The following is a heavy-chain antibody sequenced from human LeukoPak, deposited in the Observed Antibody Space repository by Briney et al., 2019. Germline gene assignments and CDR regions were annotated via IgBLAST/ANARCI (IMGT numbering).Heavy chain of an antibody. CDR2: YIPMFGTA. J-gene: IGHJ4*02. CDR3: AGASSKWELSF. Sequence: SATVSCKASGGTFSIYAISWVRQAPGQGLEWMGGYIPMFGTANYAQNFQNRVTITADESTSTFSMEVSSLRPEDTAVYFCAGASSKWELSFWGQGTLVTVSS. V-gene: IGHV1-69*13. CDR1: GGTFSIYA. D-gene: IGHD1-26*01.